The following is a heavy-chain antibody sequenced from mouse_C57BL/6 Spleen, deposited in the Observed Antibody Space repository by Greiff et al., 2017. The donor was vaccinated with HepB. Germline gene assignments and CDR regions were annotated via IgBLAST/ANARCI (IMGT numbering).Heavy chain of an antibody. J-gene: IGHJ1*03. CDR1: GYTFTDYN. Sequence: VQLQQSGPELVKPGASVKMSCKASGYTFTDYNMHWVKQSHGKSLEWIGYINPNNGGTSYNQKFKGKATLTVNKSSSTAYMELRSLTSEDSAVYYCAREKIYYYGSSHWYFDVWGTGTTGTVSS. CDR3: AREKIYYYGSSHWYFDV. V-gene: IGHV1-22*01. CDR2: INPNNGGT. D-gene: IGHD1-1*01.